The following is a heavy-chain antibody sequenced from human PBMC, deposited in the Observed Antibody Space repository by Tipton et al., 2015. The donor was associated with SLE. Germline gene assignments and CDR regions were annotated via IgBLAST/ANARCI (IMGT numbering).Heavy chain of an antibody. V-gene: IGHV4-61*02. J-gene: IGHJ6*04. Sequence: TLSLTCTVSGDSINSAPSSGRYYWNWIRQPAGKGLEWIGGIYTSGSTHYNPSLKSRLPISVDTSKNQFSLNLTSVTAADTAVYYCARGYRSSLFGVITPLEDVWGKGTAVTVSS. CDR1: GDSINSAPSSGRYY. CDR3: ARGYRSSLFGVITPLEDV. D-gene: IGHD3-3*01. CDR2: IYTSGST.